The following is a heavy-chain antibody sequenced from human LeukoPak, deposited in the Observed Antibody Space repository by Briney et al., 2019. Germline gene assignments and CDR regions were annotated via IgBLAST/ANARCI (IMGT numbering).Heavy chain of an antibody. D-gene: IGHD1-26*01. V-gene: IGHV1-69*04. CDR3: ARSPGIGPPGFFQH. CDR2: IIPILGIA. CDR1: GGTFSSYA. Sequence: GASVKVSCKASGGTFSSYAISWVRQAPGQGLEWMGRIIPILGIANYAQKFQGRVTITADKSTSTAYMELSSLRSEDTAVYYCARSPGIGPPGFFQHWGQGTLVTVSS. J-gene: IGHJ1*01.